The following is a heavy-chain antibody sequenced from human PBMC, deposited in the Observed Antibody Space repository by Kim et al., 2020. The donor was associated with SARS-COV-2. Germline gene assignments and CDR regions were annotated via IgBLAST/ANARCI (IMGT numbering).Heavy chain of an antibody. J-gene: IGHJ4*02. CDR2: ISAYNGNT. CDR3: ARVWGSPTVTTFLDDY. CDR1: GYTFTSYG. D-gene: IGHD4-17*01. V-gene: IGHV1-18*04. Sequence: ASVKVSCKASGYTFTSYGISWVRQAPGQGLEWMGWISAYNGNTNYAQKLQGRVTMTTDTSTSTAYMELRSLRSDDTAVYYCARVWGSPTVTTFLDDYWGEGTPVTVSS.